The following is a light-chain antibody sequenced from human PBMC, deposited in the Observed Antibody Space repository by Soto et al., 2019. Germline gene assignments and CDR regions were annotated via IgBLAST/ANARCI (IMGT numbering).Light chain of an antibody. CDR1: QSVSNN. CDR2: GAS. V-gene: IGKV3-15*01. Sequence: ERVMTQSPATLSVSPGERATLSCRASQSVSNNLAWYQQKPGQAPRLLIYGASTRATGIPARFSGSGFGSEFTLTISSLQSEDFALYYCQQYKNWPWTFXQGTKVDIK. J-gene: IGKJ1*01. CDR3: QQYKNWPWT.